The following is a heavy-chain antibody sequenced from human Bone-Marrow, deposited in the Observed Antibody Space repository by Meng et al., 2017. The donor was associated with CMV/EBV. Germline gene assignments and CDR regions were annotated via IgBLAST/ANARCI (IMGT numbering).Heavy chain of an antibody. J-gene: IGHJ4*02. V-gene: IGHV1-2*02. CDR3: ARETGTTVG. D-gene: IGHD1-1*01. CDR1: GYTFTGYY. Sequence: ASVKVSCKASGYTFTGYYMHWVRQAPGQGLEWMGWINPNSGGTNSAQKFQGRVTMTRDTSISTVYMELSRLRSDETAVYYCARETGTTVGWGQGTLVTVPS. CDR2: INPNSGGT.